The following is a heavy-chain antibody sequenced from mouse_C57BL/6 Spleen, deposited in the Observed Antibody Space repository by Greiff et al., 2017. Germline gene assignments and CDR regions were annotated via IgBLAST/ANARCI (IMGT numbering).Heavy chain of an antibody. CDR2: IYPGDGDT. CDR3: ATGLPEFAY. J-gene: IGHJ3*01. Sequence: QVQLQQSGPELVKPGASVKISCKASGYAFSSSWMNWVKQRPGKGLEWIGRIYPGDGDTNYNGKFKGKATLTADKSSSTAYMQLSSLTSEDSAVYFCATGLPEFAYWGQGTLVTVSA. CDR1: GYAFSSSW. V-gene: IGHV1-82*01. D-gene: IGHD2-4*01.